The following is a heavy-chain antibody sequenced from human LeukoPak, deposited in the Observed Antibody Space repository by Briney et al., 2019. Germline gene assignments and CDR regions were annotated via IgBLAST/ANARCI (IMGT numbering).Heavy chain of an antibody. CDR1: GYTFTIYD. Sequence: ASVTVSFKASGYTFTIYDINWVRQAPGQGLEWMGWMNPNSGNTGYAQKFQGRVTMTTNTSISTAYMELSSLRPEDTAVYYCTREDYYGSGSFSNWFDPWGQGTLVTVSS. CDR3: TREDYYGSGSFSNWFDP. V-gene: IGHV1-8*01. CDR2: MNPNSGNT. J-gene: IGHJ5*02. D-gene: IGHD3-10*01.